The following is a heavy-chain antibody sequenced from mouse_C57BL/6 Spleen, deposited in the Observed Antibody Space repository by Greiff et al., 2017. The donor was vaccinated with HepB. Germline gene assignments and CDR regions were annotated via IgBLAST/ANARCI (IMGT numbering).Heavy chain of an antibody. CDR2: INPSNGGT. CDR3: ARQDYGSSYWYFDV. Sequence: QVQLQQPGPELVKPGASVKLSCKASGYTFTSYWMHWVQQRPGQGLEWIGNINPSNGGTNYNEKFKSKATLTVDKSSSTAYMQLSSLTSEDSAVYYCARQDYGSSYWYFDVWGTGTTVTVSS. CDR1: GYTFTSYW. V-gene: IGHV1-53*01. J-gene: IGHJ1*03. D-gene: IGHD1-1*01.